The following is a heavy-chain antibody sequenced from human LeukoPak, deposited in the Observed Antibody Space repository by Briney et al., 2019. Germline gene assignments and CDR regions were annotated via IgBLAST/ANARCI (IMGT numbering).Heavy chain of an antibody. J-gene: IGHJ4*02. V-gene: IGHV4-39*07. D-gene: IGHD3-10*01. CDR1: GGSISSSSYY. Sequence: SETLSLTCTVSGGSISSSSYYWGWIRQPPGKGLEWIGSIYYSGSTYYSPSLKSRVTISVDTSKNQFSLKLSSVTAADTAVYYCAREDYYYGSGSAGFDYWGQGTLVTVSS. CDR3: AREDYYYGSGSAGFDY. CDR2: IYYSGST.